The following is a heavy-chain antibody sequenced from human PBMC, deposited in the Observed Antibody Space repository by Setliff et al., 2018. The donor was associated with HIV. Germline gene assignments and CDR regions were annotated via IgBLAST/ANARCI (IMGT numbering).Heavy chain of an antibody. CDR2: INHSGTT. D-gene: IGHD6-25*01. CDR1: GGSFSGCY. J-gene: IGHJ4*02. CDR3: AGRRAAMWRGLFVGFEN. Sequence: SETLSLTCAVYGGSFSGCYGSWNSQPPGKGLEWVGEINHSGTTNSSPSPKSRVTIPLDTSKNQFSLKLSSVTAAATAVFYCAGRRAAMWRGLFVGFENWGQGTLVTVSS. V-gene: IGHV4-34*01.